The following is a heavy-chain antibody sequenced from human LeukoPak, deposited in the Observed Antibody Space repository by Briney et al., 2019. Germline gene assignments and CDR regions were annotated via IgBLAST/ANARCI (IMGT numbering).Heavy chain of an antibody. CDR2: ISYDGSNK. CDR3: GRGRDFDY. Sequence: ARSLTLSRAASGFTFSSYGMDWVRQAPGKGLEWVAVISYDGSNKYYVDSVKGQFTISRDNSKNTLYLQMNSLRADDTAVYYCGRGRDFDYWGQGNLGTASS. CDR1: GFTFSSYG. V-gene: IGHV3-30*03. J-gene: IGHJ4*02.